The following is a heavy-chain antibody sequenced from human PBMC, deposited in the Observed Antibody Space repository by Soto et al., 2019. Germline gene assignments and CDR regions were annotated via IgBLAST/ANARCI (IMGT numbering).Heavy chain of an antibody. CDR3: AKDPTLRLGN. D-gene: IGHD3-10*01. V-gene: IGHV3-23*01. CDR2: ISGSGGST. J-gene: IGHJ4*02. CDR1: GFTFSSYA. Sequence: EVQLLESGGGLVQPGGSLRLSCAASGFTFSSYAMSWVRQAPGKGLEWVSAISGSGGSTYYADSVKGRFTISRDNSKNALYMQMNSLRAEDTALYYCAKDPTLRLGNWGQGTLVTVSS.